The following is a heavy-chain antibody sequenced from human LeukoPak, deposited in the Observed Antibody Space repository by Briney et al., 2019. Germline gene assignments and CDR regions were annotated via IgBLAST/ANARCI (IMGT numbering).Heavy chain of an antibody. Sequence: GGSLRLSCAASGFTFDDYGMSWVRQAPGKGLEWVSSIRDNGGDTYYADSVKGRFAISRDNSKNTLYLQMNSLRAEDTAIYYCAKDDYGYWFDPWGQGTLVTVSS. CDR3: AKDDYGYWFDP. CDR1: GFTFDDYG. D-gene: IGHD3-16*01. J-gene: IGHJ5*02. CDR2: IRDNGGDT. V-gene: IGHV3-23*01.